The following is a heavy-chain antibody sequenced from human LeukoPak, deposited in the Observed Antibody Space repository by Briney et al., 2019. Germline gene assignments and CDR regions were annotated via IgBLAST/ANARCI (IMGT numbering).Heavy chain of an antibody. CDR1: GFSVNY. V-gene: IGHV3-53*01. CDR2: IYSGGNT. J-gene: IGHJ5*01. D-gene: IGHD4-23*01. CDR3: VGGHDLEFES. Sequence: GGSLRLACAASGFSVNYMSWVRQAPGKGLEWVSVIYSGGNTYYRDSVKGQFTISRDSSKNTVFLHMSGLRDDATAVYYCVGGHDLEFESWGQGTLVIVPP.